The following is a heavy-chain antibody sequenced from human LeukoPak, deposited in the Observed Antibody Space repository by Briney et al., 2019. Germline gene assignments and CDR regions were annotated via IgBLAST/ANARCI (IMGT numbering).Heavy chain of an antibody. Sequence: KPSETLSLTCTVSGGSISSYYWSWIRQPPGKGLEWIGYIYYSGITNYNPSLKSRVTISVDTSKNQFSLNLSSVTAADTAVYFCARRAATDSNGAFDIWGQGTMVTVSS. CDR2: IYYSGIT. D-gene: IGHD2-15*01. CDR3: ARRAATDSNGAFDI. V-gene: IGHV4-59*12. J-gene: IGHJ3*02. CDR1: GGSISSYY.